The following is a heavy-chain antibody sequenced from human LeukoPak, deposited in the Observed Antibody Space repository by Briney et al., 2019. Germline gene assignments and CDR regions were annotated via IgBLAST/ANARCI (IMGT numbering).Heavy chain of an antibody. Sequence: SVKVSCKASGGTFSSYAISWVRQAPGQGLEWMGGIIPILGTANYAQKFQGRVTITTDESTSTAYMELSSLRSEDTAVYYCARATASSGRHFDYWGQGTLVTVSS. D-gene: IGHD6-19*01. CDR3: ARATASSGRHFDY. CDR1: GGTFSSYA. CDR2: IIPILGTA. V-gene: IGHV1-69*05. J-gene: IGHJ4*02.